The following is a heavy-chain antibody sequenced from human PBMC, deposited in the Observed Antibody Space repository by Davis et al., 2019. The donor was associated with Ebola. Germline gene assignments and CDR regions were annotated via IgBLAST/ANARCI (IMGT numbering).Heavy chain of an antibody. J-gene: IGHJ6*04. V-gene: IGHV3-7*03. CDR2: IKQDGSEK. Sequence: PGGSLRLSCAASEFTFSSFAMTWVRQAPGKGLEWVANIKQDGSEKYYVDSVKGRFTISRDNAKNSLYLQMNSLRAEDTAVYYCARGDSSSWYYYGMDVWGKGTTVTVSS. D-gene: IGHD6-13*01. CDR1: EFTFSSFA. CDR3: ARGDSSSWYYYGMDV.